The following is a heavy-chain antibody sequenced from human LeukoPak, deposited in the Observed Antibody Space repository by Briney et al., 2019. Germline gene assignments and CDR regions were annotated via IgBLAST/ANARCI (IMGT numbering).Heavy chain of an antibody. J-gene: IGHJ4*02. Sequence: PGGSLRLSCAASGFTFSSYAMSWVRQAPGKGLEWVSAISGSGGSTYYADSVKGRFTISRDNSKNTLYLQMNSLRAEDTAVYYCANPPRYGIFGVVIAKPDYWGQGTLVTVSS. V-gene: IGHV3-23*01. CDR3: ANPPRYGIFGVVIAKPDY. CDR1: GFTFSSYA. CDR2: ISGSGGST. D-gene: IGHD3-3*01.